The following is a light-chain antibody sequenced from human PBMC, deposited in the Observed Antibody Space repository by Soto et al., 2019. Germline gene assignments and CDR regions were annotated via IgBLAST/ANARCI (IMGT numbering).Light chain of an antibody. J-gene: IGKJ5*01. CDR2: GAS. CDR1: QSVSNN. V-gene: IGKV3-15*01. CDR3: QQYNNWPIT. Sequence: EIVLTQSPDTLSLSPGERATLSCRTSQSVSNNFLAWYQQKPGQAPRLLIYGASTRATGIPARFSGSGSGTEFTLTISSLQSEDFEVYYCQQYNNWPITFGQGTRLEIK.